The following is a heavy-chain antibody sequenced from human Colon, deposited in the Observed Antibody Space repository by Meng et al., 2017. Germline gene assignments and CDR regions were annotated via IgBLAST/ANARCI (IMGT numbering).Heavy chain of an antibody. Sequence: GGSLRLSCGASGFPVRNNYLSWVRQAPEKGLEWVSVIYNDGSTHYPDSVKGRFTISRDNSRNTLYLQMNSLRAEDTAVYYCAKSDYDILTGYYWGGAFDIWGQGTMVTVSS. CDR1: GFPVRNNY. CDR2: IYNDGST. D-gene: IGHD3-9*01. J-gene: IGHJ3*02. V-gene: IGHV3-53*01. CDR3: AKSDYDILTGYYWGGAFDI.